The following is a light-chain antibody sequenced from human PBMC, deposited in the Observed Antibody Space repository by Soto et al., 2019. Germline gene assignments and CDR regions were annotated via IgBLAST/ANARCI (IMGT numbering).Light chain of an antibody. J-gene: IGKJ2*01. Sequence: EIVLTQSPGTLSLSPGERATLSCRASQSVSSSYLAWYQQKPGQAPRLLSYGASSRATGIPDRFSGSGSGTDFTLTISRLEPEDFAVYYCQQYPGYTFGQGPKLEIK. CDR2: GAS. CDR1: QSVSSSY. CDR3: QQYPGYT. V-gene: IGKV3-20*01.